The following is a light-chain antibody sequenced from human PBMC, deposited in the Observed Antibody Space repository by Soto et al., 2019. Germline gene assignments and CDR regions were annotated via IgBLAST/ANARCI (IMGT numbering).Light chain of an antibody. J-gene: IGLJ3*02. CDR1: SGHSSYA. Sequence: QPVLTQAPSASASLGASVKLTCTLSSGHSSYAIAWHQQQPEKGPRYLMKLNSDGSHSKGDGIPDRFSGSSSGAERYLTISSLQSEDEADYYCQTWVTGNWVFGGGTKLTVL. V-gene: IGLV4-69*01. CDR3: QTWVTGNWV. CDR2: LNSDGSH.